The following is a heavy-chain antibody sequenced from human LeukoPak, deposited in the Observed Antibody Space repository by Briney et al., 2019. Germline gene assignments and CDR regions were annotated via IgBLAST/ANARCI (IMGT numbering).Heavy chain of an antibody. CDR3: ARGFVTFDY. CDR2: INHSGST. V-gene: IGHV4-34*01. Sequence: PETLSLTCAVYGGSFSGYYWSWIRQPPGKGLEWIGEINHSGSTNYNPSLKSRVTISVDTSKNQFSLKLSSVTAADTAVYYCARGFVTFDYWGQGTLVTVSS. D-gene: IGHD4-11*01. J-gene: IGHJ4*02. CDR1: GGSFSGYY.